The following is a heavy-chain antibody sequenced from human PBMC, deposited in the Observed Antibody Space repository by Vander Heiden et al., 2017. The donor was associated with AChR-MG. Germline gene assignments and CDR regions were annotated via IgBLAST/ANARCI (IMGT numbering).Heavy chain of an antibody. CDR1: GAPLTNSNW. CDR3: AREEMRSRLTGYRPFDY. CDR2: IYHSGST. Sequence: QVQLQESGPGLVEPSGTLSLICAVSGAPLTNSNWWSWVRQPPGRGLEWIGEIYHSGSTKYNPSLKSRVTISIDKSKNQFYLTLSSVTAADTAVYYCAREEMRSRLTGYRPFDYWGQGTLVTVSS. D-gene: IGHD3-9*01. V-gene: IGHV4-4*02. J-gene: IGHJ4*02.